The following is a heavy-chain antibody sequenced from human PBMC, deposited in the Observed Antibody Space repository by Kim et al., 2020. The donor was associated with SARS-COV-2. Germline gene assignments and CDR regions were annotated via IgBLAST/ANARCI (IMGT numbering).Heavy chain of an antibody. J-gene: IGHJ4*02. CDR3: ARERRPLLHGYYFDS. D-gene: IGHD1-26*01. CDR1: GGSVSNDNFY. Sequence: SETLSLTCSISGGSVSNDNFYWSWIRQAPGKGLEWIAYIFYTGNANYNPSLKSRVTISVDTSKNQFSLKMTSVTAADTAIYYCARERRPLLHGYYFDSWGQGTLVTVSS. V-gene: IGHV4-61*01. CDR2: IFYTGNA.